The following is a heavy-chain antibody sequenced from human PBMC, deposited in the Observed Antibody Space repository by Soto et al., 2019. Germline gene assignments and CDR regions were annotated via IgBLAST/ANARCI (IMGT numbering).Heavy chain of an antibody. V-gene: IGHV1-69*01. J-gene: IGHJ6*02. Sequence: QVQLVQSGAEVKKPGSSVKVSCKASGGTFSSYAISWVRQAPGQGLEWMGGIIPIFGTANYAQKFQGRVTITADESTSTAYRELSSLRSEDTAVYYCARDPAAPPGYYYGMDVWGQGTTVTVSS. CDR1: GGTFSSYA. CDR3: ARDPAAPPGYYYGMDV. CDR2: IIPIFGTA. D-gene: IGHD6-25*01.